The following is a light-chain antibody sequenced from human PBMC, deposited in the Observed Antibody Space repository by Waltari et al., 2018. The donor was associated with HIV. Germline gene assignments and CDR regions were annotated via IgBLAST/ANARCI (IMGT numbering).Light chain of an antibody. V-gene: IGKV3-20*01. Sequence: ELVLTQSPGTLSLSPGDRAILPCRASQSVNTNYLTWYQQKASQAPRLVMYGASNRATGIPDRFSSSGAATDVTLTISRLGPEYFAVYYCQQYGSSPWTFGQGTKVEIK. J-gene: IGKJ1*01. CDR1: QSVNTNY. CDR2: GAS. CDR3: QQYGSSPWT.